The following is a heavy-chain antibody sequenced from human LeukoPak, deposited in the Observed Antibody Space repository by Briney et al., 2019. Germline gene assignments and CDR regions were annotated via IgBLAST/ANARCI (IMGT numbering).Heavy chain of an antibody. J-gene: IGHJ4*02. Sequence: GGTLRLSCAASGFTFSSYGMSWVRQAPGKGLEWVSAISGSGGSTYYADSVKGRFTISRDNSKNTLYLQMNSLRAEDTAVYYCAKEGDVWQNNYDSSGRNYDYWGQGTLVTVSS. D-gene: IGHD3-22*01. CDR3: AKEGDVWQNNYDSSGRNYDY. V-gene: IGHV3-23*01. CDR2: ISGSGGST. CDR1: GFTFSSYG.